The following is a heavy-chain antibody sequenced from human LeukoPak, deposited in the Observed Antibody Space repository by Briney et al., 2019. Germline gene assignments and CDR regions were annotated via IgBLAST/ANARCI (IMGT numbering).Heavy chain of an antibody. Sequence: GRSLRLSCAASGFTFDDYAMHWVRQAPGKGLEGVSGISWNSGSIGYADSVKGRFTISRDNAKNSLYLQMNSLRAEDTALYYCVARPYVVRGVRILPHWGQGTLVTVSS. CDR3: VARPYVVRGVRILPH. CDR1: GFTFDDYA. J-gene: IGHJ1*01. V-gene: IGHV3-9*01. CDR2: ISWNSGSI. D-gene: IGHD3-10*01.